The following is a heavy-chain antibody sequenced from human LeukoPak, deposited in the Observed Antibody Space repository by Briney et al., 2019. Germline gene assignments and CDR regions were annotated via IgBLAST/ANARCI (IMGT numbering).Heavy chain of an antibody. CDR2: IYYTGST. J-gene: IGHJ5*02. D-gene: IGHD5-12*01. CDR1: GGSISSSNFY. CDR3: ARVEDSGYDYRGRFDP. V-gene: IGHV4-39*07. Sequence: SETLSLTCTVSGGSISSSNFYWGWIRQPPGKGLEWIGSIYYTGSTNYNPSLKSRVTISVDTSKNQFSLKLSSVTAADTAVYYCARVEDSGYDYRGRFDPWGQGTLVTVSS.